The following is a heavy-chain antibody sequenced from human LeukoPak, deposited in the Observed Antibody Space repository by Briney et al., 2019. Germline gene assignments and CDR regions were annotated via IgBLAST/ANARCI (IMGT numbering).Heavy chain of an antibody. J-gene: IGHJ3*02. CDR1: GFTFSSYS. CDR2: ISSSSSYI. V-gene: IGHV3-21*01. CDR3: AVPSGSYYGGAAFDI. D-gene: IGHD1-26*01. Sequence: PGGSLRLSCAASGFTFSSYSMNWVRQAPGKGLEWVSSISSSSSYIYYADSVKGRFTISRDNAKNSLYLQMNSLRAEDTAVYYCAVPSGSYYGGAAFDIWGQGTMVTVSS.